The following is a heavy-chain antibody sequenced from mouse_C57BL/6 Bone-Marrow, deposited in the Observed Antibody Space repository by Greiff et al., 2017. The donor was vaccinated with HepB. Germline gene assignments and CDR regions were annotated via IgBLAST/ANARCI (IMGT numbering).Heavy chain of an antibody. CDR2: IYPSDSET. Sequence: QVQLQQPGAELVRPGSSVKLSCKASGYTFTSYWMDWVKQRPGQGLEWIGNIYPSDSETHYNQKFKDKATLTVDKSSSTAYMQLSSLTSEDSAVYYCARSVSLWYFDVWGTGTTVTVSS. CDR1: GYTFTSYW. D-gene: IGHD6-2*01. J-gene: IGHJ1*03. CDR3: ARSVSLWYFDV. V-gene: IGHV1-61*01.